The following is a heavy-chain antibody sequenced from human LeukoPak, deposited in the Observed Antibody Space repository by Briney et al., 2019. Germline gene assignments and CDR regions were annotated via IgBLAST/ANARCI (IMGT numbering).Heavy chain of an antibody. D-gene: IGHD3-10*01. CDR2: IKSKTDGGTT. Sequence: GGSLRLSCAASGFTFSNAWMSWVRQAPGKGLEWVGRIKSKTDGGTTDYAAPVKGRFTISRDDSKNTLYLQMNSLKTEDTAVYYCTTVSLVRGVITYFDCWGQGTLVTVSS. CDR1: GFTFSNAW. CDR3: TTVSLVRGVITYFDC. J-gene: IGHJ4*02. V-gene: IGHV3-15*01.